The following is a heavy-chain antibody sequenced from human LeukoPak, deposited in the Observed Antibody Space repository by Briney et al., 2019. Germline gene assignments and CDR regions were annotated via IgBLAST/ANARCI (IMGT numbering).Heavy chain of an antibody. V-gene: IGHV1-69*05. Sequence: AASVKVSCKASGGTFSSYAISWVRQAPGQGLEWMGGIIPIFGTANYAQKFQGRVTITTDESTSTAYMELSSLRSEDTAVYYCARGGAYYYDSSGYPHRTYYDYWGQGTLVTVSS. J-gene: IGHJ4*02. D-gene: IGHD3-22*01. CDR3: ARGGAYYYDSSGYPHRTYYDY. CDR2: IIPIFGTA. CDR1: GGTFSSYA.